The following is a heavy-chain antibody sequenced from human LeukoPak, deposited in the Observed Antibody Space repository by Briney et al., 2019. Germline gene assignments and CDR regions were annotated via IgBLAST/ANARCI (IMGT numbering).Heavy chain of an antibody. CDR1: GGSISSSSYY. CDR3: ARHNYDILTGYHYTFDY. Sequence: SETLSLTCTVSGGSISSSSYYWGWIRQPPGKGLEWIGSIYYSGSTNYNPSLKSRVTISVDTSKNQFSLKLSSVTAADTAVYYCARHNYDILTGYHYTFDYWGQGTLVTVSS. J-gene: IGHJ4*02. V-gene: IGHV4-39*01. D-gene: IGHD3-9*01. CDR2: IYYSGST.